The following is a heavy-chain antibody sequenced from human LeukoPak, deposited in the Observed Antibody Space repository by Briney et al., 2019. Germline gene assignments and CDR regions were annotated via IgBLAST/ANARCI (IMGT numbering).Heavy chain of an antibody. CDR1: GYSFTSYA. J-gene: IGHJ5*02. Sequence: ASVKVSCKGSGYSFTSYAMNWVRQAPGQGLEWMGWINTNTGNPTYAQGFTGRFVFSLDTSVSTAYLQISSLKTEDTAVYYCARDKDGLVYWFDPWGQGALVTVSS. V-gene: IGHV7-4-1*02. CDR3: ARDKDGLVYWFDP. D-gene: IGHD3/OR15-3a*01. CDR2: INTNTGNP.